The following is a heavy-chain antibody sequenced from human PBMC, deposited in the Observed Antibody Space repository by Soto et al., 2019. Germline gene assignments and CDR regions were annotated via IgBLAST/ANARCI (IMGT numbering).Heavy chain of an antibody. J-gene: IGHJ3*02. D-gene: IGHD3-9*01. V-gene: IGHV3-21*01. CDR3: AKTYYDILTGPDDAFDI. Sequence: GGSLRLSCAASGFTFSSYSMNWVRQAPGKGLEWVSSISSSSSYIYYADSVKGRFTISRDNAKNSLYLQMKSLRAEDTAVYYCAKTYYDILTGPDDAFDIWGQGTMVTVSS. CDR2: ISSSSSYI. CDR1: GFTFSSYS.